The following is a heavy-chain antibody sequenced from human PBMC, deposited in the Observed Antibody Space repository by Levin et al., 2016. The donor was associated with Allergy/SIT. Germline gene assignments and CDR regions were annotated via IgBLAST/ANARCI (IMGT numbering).Heavy chain of an antibody. V-gene: IGHV3-64D*06. CDR3: VKSKIEQWLVYD. CDR1: GFTFSSYA. J-gene: IGHJ4*02. Sequence: GESLKISCSASGFTFSSYAMHWVRQAPGKGLEYVSAISSNGGSTYYADSVKGRFTISRDNSKNTLYLQMSSLRAEDTAVYYCVKSKIEQWLVYDWGQGTLVTVSS. CDR2: ISSNGGST. D-gene: IGHD6-19*01.